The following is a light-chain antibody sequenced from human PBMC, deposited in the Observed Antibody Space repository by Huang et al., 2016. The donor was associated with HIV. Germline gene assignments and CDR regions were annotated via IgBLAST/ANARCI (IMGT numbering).Light chain of an antibody. Sequence: EIVLTQSPATLSLSPGERATLPCRASQSVSTYLAWYQQKPGQAPRLLIYDASNRATGIPARFSGSGSGTDFTLTISNLEPEDFAVYYCQQRSNWPPMYTFGQGTKLEIK. V-gene: IGKV3-11*01. CDR2: DAS. CDR1: QSVSTY. J-gene: IGKJ2*01. CDR3: QQRSNWPPMYT.